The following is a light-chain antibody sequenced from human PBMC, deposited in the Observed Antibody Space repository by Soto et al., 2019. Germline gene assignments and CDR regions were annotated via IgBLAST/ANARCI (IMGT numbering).Light chain of an antibody. CDR1: QTVRSNY. CDR3: QQYGSSPGT. CDR2: GAS. Sequence: EIVLTQSPGTLSLSPGERATLSCRASQTVRSNYLAWYQQKPGQAPRLLIYGASSRATDIPDRFSGSGSGTDSTLTISRVEPEDFAMYYCQQYGSSPGTFGQGTKVDIK. J-gene: IGKJ1*01. V-gene: IGKV3-20*01.